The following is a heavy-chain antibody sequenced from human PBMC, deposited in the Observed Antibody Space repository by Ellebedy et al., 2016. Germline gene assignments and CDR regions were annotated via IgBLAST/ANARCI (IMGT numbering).Heavy chain of an antibody. Sequence: SGPTLVKPTQTLTLTCTFSGFSRRTSGVAVVWIRQPPGKALECLALVYWNDDNHYSPSLRSRLTITKDTSRNRVVLTMTNMDPVDTATYYCAHSARYYDFLTGYYSLFDYWGQGTLVTVSS. D-gene: IGHD3-9*01. CDR1: GFSRRTSGVA. J-gene: IGHJ4*02. V-gene: IGHV2-5*01. CDR3: AHSARYYDFLTGYYSLFDY. CDR2: VYWNDDN.